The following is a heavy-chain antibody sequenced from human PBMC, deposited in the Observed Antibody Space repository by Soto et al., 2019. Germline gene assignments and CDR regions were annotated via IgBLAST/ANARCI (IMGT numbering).Heavy chain of an antibody. CDR1: GFTFSNAW. J-gene: IGHJ3*02. D-gene: IGHD2-15*01. Sequence: EVQLVESGGGLVKPGGSLRLSCAASGFTFSNAWMSWVRQAPGKGLEWVGRIKSKTDGGTTDYAAPVKGRFTISRDDSKNTLYLQMNSLKTEDTAVYYSTTVPYRSGGSCYSVAFDIWGQGTMVTVSS. V-gene: IGHV3-15*01. CDR3: TTVPYRSGGSCYSVAFDI. CDR2: IKSKTDGGTT.